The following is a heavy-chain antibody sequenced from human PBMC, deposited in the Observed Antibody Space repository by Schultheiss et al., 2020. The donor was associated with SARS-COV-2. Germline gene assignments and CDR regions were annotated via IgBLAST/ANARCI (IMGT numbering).Heavy chain of an antibody. J-gene: IGHJ6*03. CDR2: IYYSGST. Sequence: SETLSLTCAVYGGSFSGYYWSWIRQHPGKGLEWIGYIYYSGSTYYNPSLKSRVTISVDTSKNQFSLKLSSVTAADTAVYYCARLGYCTNGVCSRNYYYYYYMDVWGKGTTVTVSS. V-gene: IGHV4-31*11. CDR3: ARLGYCTNGVCSRNYYYYYYMDV. D-gene: IGHD2-8*01. CDR1: GGSFSGYY.